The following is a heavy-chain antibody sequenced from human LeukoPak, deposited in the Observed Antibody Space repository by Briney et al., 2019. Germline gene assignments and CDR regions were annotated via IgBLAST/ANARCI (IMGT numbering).Heavy chain of an antibody. Sequence: GGSLRLSCAASGFIVSNNYMTWVRRAPGKGLEWVSVIYIGGSTYHADSVKDRFTVSRDNAKNSLYLQMNSLRAEDTAVYYCARDPPTLKLYGGYDYWGQGTLVTVSS. J-gene: IGHJ4*02. D-gene: IGHD5-12*01. V-gene: IGHV3-66*01. CDR1: GFIVSNNY. CDR3: ARDPPTLKLYGGYDY. CDR2: IYIGGST.